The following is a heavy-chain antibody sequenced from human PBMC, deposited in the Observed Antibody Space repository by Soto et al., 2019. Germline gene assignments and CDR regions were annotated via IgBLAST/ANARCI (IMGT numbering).Heavy chain of an antibody. D-gene: IGHD3-10*01. V-gene: IGHV3-53*01. CDR3: ARVISGPMVRGVINPGFDY. CDR1: GFTVSSNY. Sequence: GGSLRLSCAASGFTVSSNYMSWVRQAPGKGLEWVSVIYSGGSTYYADSVKGRFTISRDNSKNTLYPQMNSLRAEDTAVYYCARVISGPMVRGVINPGFDYWGQGTLVTVSS. CDR2: IYSGGST. J-gene: IGHJ4*02.